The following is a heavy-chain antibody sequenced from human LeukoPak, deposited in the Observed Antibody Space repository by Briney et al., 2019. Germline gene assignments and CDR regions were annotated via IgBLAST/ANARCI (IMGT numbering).Heavy chain of an antibody. CDR1: GFTFGSYW. CDR3: ARNGAPVVTAITPYYYYMDV. D-gene: IGHD2-21*02. Sequence: GGSLRLSCAASGFTFGSYWMSWVRQAPGKGLEWVANIKQDGSEKYYVDSVKGRFTISRDNAKNSLYLQMNSLRAEDTAVYYCARNGAPVVTAITPYYYYMDVWGKGTTVTVSS. CDR2: IKQDGSEK. V-gene: IGHV3-7*01. J-gene: IGHJ6*03.